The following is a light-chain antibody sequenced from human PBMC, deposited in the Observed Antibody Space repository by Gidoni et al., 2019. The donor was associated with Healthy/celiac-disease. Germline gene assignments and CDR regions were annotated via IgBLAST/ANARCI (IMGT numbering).Light chain of an antibody. CDR2: GAS. CDR3: QQYNNWPPLFT. CDR1: QSVSSN. V-gene: IGKV3-15*01. Sequence: EIAMTQSPATLSVSPGERATLSCRASQSVSSNLAWYQQKPGQAPRLLIYGASTRATGIPARFSGSGSGTEFTLTISSLQSEDFAVYYCQQYNNWPPLFTFGPXTKVDIK. J-gene: IGKJ3*01.